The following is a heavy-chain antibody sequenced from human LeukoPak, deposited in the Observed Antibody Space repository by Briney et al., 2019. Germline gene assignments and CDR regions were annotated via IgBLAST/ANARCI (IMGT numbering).Heavy chain of an antibody. Sequence: SETLSLTCAVYGGSFSGYYWSWIRQPPGKGLEWIGQINHSGSTNYNPSLKSRVTISVDTSKNQFSLKLSSVTAADTAVYYCARGNYYYYMDVWGKGTTVTVSS. CDR1: GGSFSGYY. CDR2: INHSGST. CDR3: ARGNYYYYMDV. J-gene: IGHJ6*03. V-gene: IGHV4-34*01.